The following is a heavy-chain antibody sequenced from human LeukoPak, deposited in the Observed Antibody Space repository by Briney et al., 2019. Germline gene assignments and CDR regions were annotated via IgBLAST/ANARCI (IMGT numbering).Heavy chain of an antibody. D-gene: IGHD2-2*01. Sequence: GGSLRLSCAASGFTFTNAWMSWVRQAPGKGLEWVSVIYSGGSTYYADSVKGRFTISRDNSKNTLYLQMNSLRPEDTAVYYCARDLPPAPWNGMDVWGQGTTVTVSS. J-gene: IGHJ6*02. CDR1: GFTFTNAW. V-gene: IGHV3-53*01. CDR2: IYSGGST. CDR3: ARDLPPAPWNGMDV.